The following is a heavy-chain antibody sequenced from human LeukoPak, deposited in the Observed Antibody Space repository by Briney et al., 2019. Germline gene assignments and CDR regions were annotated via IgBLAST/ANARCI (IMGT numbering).Heavy chain of an antibody. Sequence: PGGPLRLSCAASGFTFSSYAMSWVRQAPGKGLEWVSAISGSGGSTYYADSVKGRFTISRDNSKNTLYVQMNSLRAEDTAVYYCAKLLGMYSGNSNFDYWGQGTLVTVSS. J-gene: IGHJ4*02. CDR1: GFTFSSYA. CDR2: ISGSGGST. V-gene: IGHV3-23*01. CDR3: AKLLGMYSGNSNFDY. D-gene: IGHD1-26*01.